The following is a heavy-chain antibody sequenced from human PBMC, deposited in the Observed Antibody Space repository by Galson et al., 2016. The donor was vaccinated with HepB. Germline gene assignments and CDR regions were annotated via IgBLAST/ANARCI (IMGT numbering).Heavy chain of an antibody. D-gene: IGHD3-16*01. Sequence: SLRLSCAASGFTFNSYAMTWVRQAPGKGLEWVSGISGSGGPTYYADSVKGRFTISRDNSKNTLYLQMNSLRAGDTAVYYCTRDIAAFGGVMEWGQGTLVTISS. CDR1: GFTFNSYA. J-gene: IGHJ4*02. CDR2: ISGSGGPT. CDR3: TRDIAAFGGVME. V-gene: IGHV3-23*01.